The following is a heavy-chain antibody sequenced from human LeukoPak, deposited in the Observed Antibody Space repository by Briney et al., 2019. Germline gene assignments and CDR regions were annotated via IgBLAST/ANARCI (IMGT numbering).Heavy chain of an antibody. J-gene: IGHJ4*02. V-gene: IGHV3-23*01. Sequence: GGSLRLSCVASGFTFSSYAVSWVRQAPGEGLEWVSAISSSGDSTYYADSVKGRFTISRDNSKNTLYLQMNSLRAEDTAVYFCAKRIFERAGHFDYWGQGTLVTVSS. D-gene: IGHD3-3*01. CDR3: AKRIFERAGHFDY. CDR1: GFTFSSYA. CDR2: ISSSGDST.